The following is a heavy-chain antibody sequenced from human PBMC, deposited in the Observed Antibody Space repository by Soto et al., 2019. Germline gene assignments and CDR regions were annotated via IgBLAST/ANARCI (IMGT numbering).Heavy chain of an antibody. CDR2: ISGGGGRT. Sequence: EVQLLESGGGLVQPGGSLRLSCVVSELSSRSYGMRGVLQSAGKGLEWVSSISGGGGRTDYADSVKGRFTISRDTSKNTVFLPMTSLRAEDTAVYYCAKARASRGMDFWGQGNTVTVSS. CDR3: AKARASRGMDF. CDR1: ELSSRSYG. J-gene: IGHJ6*02. V-gene: IGHV3-23*01.